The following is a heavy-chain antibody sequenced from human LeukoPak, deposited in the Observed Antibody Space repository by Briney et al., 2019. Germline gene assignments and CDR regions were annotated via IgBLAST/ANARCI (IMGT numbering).Heavy chain of an antibody. Sequence: ASVKVSCKASGYTFTSYAISWVRQAPGQGLEWMGGIIPIFGTANYAQKFQGRVTITADESTSTAYMELSSLRSEDTAVYYCARDTTPGYSYGSYYFDYWGQGTLVTVSS. D-gene: IGHD5-18*01. CDR1: GYTFTSYA. CDR3: ARDTTPGYSYGSYYFDY. J-gene: IGHJ4*02. V-gene: IGHV1-69*13. CDR2: IIPIFGTA.